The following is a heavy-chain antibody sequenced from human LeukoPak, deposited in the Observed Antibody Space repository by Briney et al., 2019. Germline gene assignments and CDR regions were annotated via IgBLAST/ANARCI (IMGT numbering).Heavy chain of an antibody. D-gene: IGHD4-17*01. J-gene: IGHJ4*01. V-gene: IGHV3-43*02. CDR3: AKDPRPRDYGDYEGYIDY. CDR2: ISGDGGRT. Sequence: GGSLRLSCAASGFAFDDYAMHWVRQAPGKGLEWVSLISGDGGRTYYADSVKGRFTISRDNSKNSLDMQMNSLRTEDIALYYCAKDPRPRDYGDYEGYIDYWGQGTLVTVSS. CDR1: GFAFDDYA.